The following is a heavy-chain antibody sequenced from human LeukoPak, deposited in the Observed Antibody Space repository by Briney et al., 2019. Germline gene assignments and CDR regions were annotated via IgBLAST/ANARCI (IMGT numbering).Heavy chain of an antibody. V-gene: IGHV4-30-4*08. CDR1: GGSISSGDYC. D-gene: IGHD1-26*01. J-gene: IGHJ4*02. CDR2: IYYSGST. Sequence: SETLSLTCTVSGGSISSGDYCWSWIRQPPGKGLEWIGYIYYSGSTYYNPSLKSRVTISVDTSKNQFSLKLSSVTAADTAVYYCARDVVGATSPPKYDYWGQGTLVTVSS. CDR3: ARDVVGATSPPKYDY.